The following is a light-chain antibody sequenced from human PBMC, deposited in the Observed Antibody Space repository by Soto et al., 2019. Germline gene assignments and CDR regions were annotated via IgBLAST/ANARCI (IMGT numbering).Light chain of an antibody. CDR2: GNT. CDR3: QSYDDSLSVHYV. V-gene: IGLV1-40*01. J-gene: IGLJ1*01. CDR1: SSNIGSTYD. Sequence: QAVLTQPPSVSGAPGQRVTISCTGSSSNIGSTYDVQWYQQLPGTAPKLLVHGNTDRRSGVPDRFSGSKSGTSASLAITGLQADDEADYYCQSYDDSLSVHYVFGTGTKVTVL.